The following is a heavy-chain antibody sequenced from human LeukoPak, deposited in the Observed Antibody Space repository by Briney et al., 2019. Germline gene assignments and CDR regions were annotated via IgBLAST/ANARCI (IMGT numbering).Heavy chain of an antibody. J-gene: IGHJ4*02. D-gene: IGHD3-10*01. Sequence: ASVKVSCKASGGTFSSYAISWVRQAPGQGLEWMGGIIPIFGTANYAQKFQGRVTITADKSTSTAYMELSSLRSEDTAVYYCAREYGSGSYYPYWGQGTLVTVSS. CDR1: GGTFSSYA. V-gene: IGHV1-69*06. CDR3: AREYGSGSYYPY. CDR2: IIPIFGTA.